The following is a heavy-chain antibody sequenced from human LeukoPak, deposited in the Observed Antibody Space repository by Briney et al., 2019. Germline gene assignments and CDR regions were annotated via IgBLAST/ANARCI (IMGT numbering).Heavy chain of an antibody. CDR3: ARDLTYYDSGAYYYEDY. J-gene: IGHJ4*02. Sequence: SETLSLTCTVSGGSISSGSYYWGWIRQPPGKGLEWIGSIYYSGKPQYNPSLKSRVTISVDTSKNQFSLKLSSVTAADTAVYYCARDLTYYDSGAYYYEDYWGQGTLVTVSS. D-gene: IGHD3-22*01. CDR2: IYYSGKP. V-gene: IGHV4-39*07. CDR1: GGSISSGSYY.